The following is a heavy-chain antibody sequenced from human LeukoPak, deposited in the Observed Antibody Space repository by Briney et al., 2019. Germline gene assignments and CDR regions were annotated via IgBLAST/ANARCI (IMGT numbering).Heavy chain of an antibody. J-gene: IGHJ5*02. CDR1: GFTFSSYA. D-gene: IGHD3-22*01. Sequence: GGSLRLSCAASGFTFSSYAMTWVRQAPGKGLEWISNIKTSGTAKHYADSVQGRFTISRDNAKNSLYLQMSSLRAEDTAVYYCARDAPPHYYDNSGYQAQPILFDHWGQGTLVTVSS. V-gene: IGHV3-48*03. CDR2: IKTSGTAK. CDR3: ARDAPPHYYDNSGYQAQPILFDH.